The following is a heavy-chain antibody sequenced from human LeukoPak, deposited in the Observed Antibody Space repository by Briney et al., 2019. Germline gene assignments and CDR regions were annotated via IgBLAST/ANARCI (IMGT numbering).Heavy chain of an antibody. CDR1: GFTLSSYG. V-gene: IGHV3-30*02. CDR2: IRYDGSNK. J-gene: IGHJ4*02. CDR3: ARVQWLRSWYFDY. D-gene: IGHD5-12*01. Sequence: GGSLRLSCAASGFTLSSYGMHWVRQAPGKGLEWVAFIRYDGSNKYYADSVKGRFTISRDNSKNTLYLQMNSLRAEDTAVYYCARVQWLRSWYFDYWGQGTLVTVSS.